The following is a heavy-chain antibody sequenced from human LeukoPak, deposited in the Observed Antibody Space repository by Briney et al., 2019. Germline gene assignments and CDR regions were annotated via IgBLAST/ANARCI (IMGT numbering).Heavy chain of an antibody. CDR2: ISYDGSNK. Sequence: GRSLRLSCAASGFTFSSYGMHWVRQAPGKGLEWVAVISYDGSNKYYADSVKGRFTISRDNSKNTLYLQMNSLRAEDTAVYYCARDSSEGDYDSSAPAIYYYYYYMDVWGKGTTVTVSS. V-gene: IGHV3-30*03. D-gene: IGHD3-22*01. CDR3: ARDSSEGDYDSSAPAIYYYYYYMDV. J-gene: IGHJ6*03. CDR1: GFTFSSYG.